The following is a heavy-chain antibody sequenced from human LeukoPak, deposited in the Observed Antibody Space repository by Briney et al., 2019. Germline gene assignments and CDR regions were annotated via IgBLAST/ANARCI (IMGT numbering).Heavy chain of an antibody. Sequence: GGSLRLSCAVSGFIFSAFGMNWVRQAQGKGLEWVSFISSSSNHIYYADSVKGRFTISRDNTKNSLYLQMNSLRAEDTAVYYCASGIAAANISPFDYWGQGTLVTVSS. CDR3: ASGIAAANISPFDY. V-gene: IGHV3-21*06. CDR1: GFIFSAFG. CDR2: ISSSSNHI. J-gene: IGHJ4*02. D-gene: IGHD6-13*01.